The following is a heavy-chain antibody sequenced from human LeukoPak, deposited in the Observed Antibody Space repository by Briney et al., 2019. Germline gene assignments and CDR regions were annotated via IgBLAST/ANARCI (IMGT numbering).Heavy chain of an antibody. V-gene: IGHV1-18*01. CDR1: GHTFTSYG. D-gene: IGHD3-9*01. Sequence: ASGKVSCKASGHTFTSYGISWVRQAPGQGLEWMGWISAYNGNTNYAQKLQGRVTMTTDTSTSTAYMELRSLRSDDTAVYYCARAPVRYFDWLLPRVWGQGTLVTVSS. J-gene: IGHJ4*02. CDR3: ARAPVRYFDWLLPRV. CDR2: ISAYNGNT.